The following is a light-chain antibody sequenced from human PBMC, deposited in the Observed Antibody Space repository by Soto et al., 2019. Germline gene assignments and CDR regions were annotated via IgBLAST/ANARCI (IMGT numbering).Light chain of an antibody. J-gene: IGKJ4*01. CDR3: QQRYSWPLT. CDR1: QTISSL. V-gene: IGKV3-11*01. Sequence: EIVLTQFPATLSLSPGERATLSCRASQTISSLLAWYQQKPGQAPRLLIYDTSNRASGIPARFSGSGSGTDFTLTISSLEPEDFAVYYCQQRYSWPLTFGGGTKGRSN. CDR2: DTS.